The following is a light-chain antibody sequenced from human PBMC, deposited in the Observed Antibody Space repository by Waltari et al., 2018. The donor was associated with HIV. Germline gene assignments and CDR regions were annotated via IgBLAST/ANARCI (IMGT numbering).Light chain of an antibody. V-gene: IGKV4-1*01. Sequence: DIVMTQSPGSLGVSLGERATINCKSSQTVLFSSNVRNYLAWYQQRPGQPPKLLIRWASDRESGVPDRFSGSGSGTDFTLTISNLQAEYVAVYYCQQYYSAPFTFGPGTKLHIK. J-gene: IGKJ3*01. CDR1: QTVLFSSNVRNY. CDR3: QQYYSAPFT. CDR2: WAS.